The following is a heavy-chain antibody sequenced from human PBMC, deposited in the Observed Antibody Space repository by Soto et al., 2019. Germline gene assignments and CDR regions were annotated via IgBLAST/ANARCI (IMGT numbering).Heavy chain of an antibody. Sequence: QVHLVQSGAEVKKPGASVKVSCQASGYAFTTYGITWVRQAPGQGLEWMGWISAHNGNTNYAQKRQGRVTVTRDTSTSTAYMELRSLSSDDTAVYYCARGRYGDYWGQGALVTVSS. CDR2: ISAHNGNT. CDR3: ARGRYGDY. D-gene: IGHD1-1*01. J-gene: IGHJ4*02. CDR1: GYAFTTYG. V-gene: IGHV1-18*01.